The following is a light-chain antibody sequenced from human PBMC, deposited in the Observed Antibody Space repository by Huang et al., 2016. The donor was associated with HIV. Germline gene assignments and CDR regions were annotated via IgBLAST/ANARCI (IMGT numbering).Light chain of an antibody. CDR1: QSSSSY. Sequence: DIQMTQSPSSLSASVGDRVTITCRASQSSSSYFNWYQQKPGKAPNLLIYAASSLQSGVPSRFSGRESGTDFTLTISSLQPEDFATYYCQQSYSTPLTFGGGTTVEIK. J-gene: IGKJ4*01. V-gene: IGKV1-39*01. CDR3: QQSYSTPLT. CDR2: AAS.